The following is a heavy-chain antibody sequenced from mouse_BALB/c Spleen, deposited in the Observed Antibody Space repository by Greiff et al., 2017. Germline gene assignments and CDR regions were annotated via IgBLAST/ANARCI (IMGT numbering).Heavy chain of an antibody. CDR3: ARDYGPDYYAMDY. CDR1: GFNIKDTY. V-gene: IGHV14-3*02. Sequence: EVQLQQSGAELVKPGASVKLSCTASGFNIKDTYMHWVKQRPEQGLEWIGRIDPANGNTKYDPKFQGKATITADTSSNTAYLQLSSLTSEDTAVYYCARDYGPDYYAMDYWGQGTSVTVAA. J-gene: IGHJ4*01. CDR2: IDPANGNT. D-gene: IGHD1-1*02.